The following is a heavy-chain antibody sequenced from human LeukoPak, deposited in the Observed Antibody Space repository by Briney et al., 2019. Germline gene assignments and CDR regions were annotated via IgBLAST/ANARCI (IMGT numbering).Heavy chain of an antibody. J-gene: IGHJ4*02. V-gene: IGHV4-39*01. Sequence: PSETLSLTCTVSGGSISSSSYYWGWIRQPPGKGLEWIGSIYYSGSTYYNPSLKSRVTISVDTSKNQFSLKPSSVTAADTAVYYCARHEVTTVNLDYWGQGTLVTVSS. CDR1: GGSISSSSYY. CDR2: IYYSGST. D-gene: IGHD4-17*01. CDR3: ARHEVTTVNLDY.